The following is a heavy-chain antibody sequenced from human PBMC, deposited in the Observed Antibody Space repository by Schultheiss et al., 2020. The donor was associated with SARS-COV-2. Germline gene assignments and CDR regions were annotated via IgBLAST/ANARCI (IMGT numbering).Heavy chain of an antibody. D-gene: IGHD2-2*01. J-gene: IGHJ6*03. V-gene: IGHV3-30*04. CDR3: ARDGSVPDYYYYFMDV. CDR1: GFTFDDYA. Sequence: GGSLRLSCAASGFTFDDYAMHWVRQTPGKGLEWVAVISYDGGHKFYADSLKGRFSISRDNSRDTLYLQMNNVRAEDTAVYYCARDGSVPDYYYYFMDVWGTGTTVTVSS. CDR2: ISYDGGHK.